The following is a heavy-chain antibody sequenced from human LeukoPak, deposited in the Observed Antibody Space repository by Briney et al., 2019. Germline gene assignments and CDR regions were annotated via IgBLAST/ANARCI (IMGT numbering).Heavy chain of an antibody. J-gene: IGHJ6*03. Sequence: ASVKVSCEASGYTFTSYGISWVRQAPGQGLEWMGWISAYNGNTNYAQKLQGRVTMTTDTSTSTAYMELRSLRSDDTAVYYCARGGKYYYGSGSYISQLYYYYMDVWGKGTTVTVSS. CDR3: ARGGKYYYGSGSYISQLYYYYMDV. D-gene: IGHD3-10*01. CDR2: ISAYNGNT. CDR1: GYTFTSYG. V-gene: IGHV1-18*01.